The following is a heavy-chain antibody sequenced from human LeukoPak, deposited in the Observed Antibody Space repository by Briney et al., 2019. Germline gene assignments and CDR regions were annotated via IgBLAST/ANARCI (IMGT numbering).Heavy chain of an antibody. CDR3: ARDIDSSGWNDY. Sequence: GGSLRLSCVASGYTFSHYWMSWVRQTPGKGLEWVASISNGGYPTYYVDSVRGRFTISRDDARNSLFLQMNGLRADDTAVYYCARDIDSSGWNDYWGQGTLVTVSS. CDR2: ISNGGYPT. CDR1: GYTFSHYW. J-gene: IGHJ4*02. V-gene: IGHV3-7*01. D-gene: IGHD6-19*01.